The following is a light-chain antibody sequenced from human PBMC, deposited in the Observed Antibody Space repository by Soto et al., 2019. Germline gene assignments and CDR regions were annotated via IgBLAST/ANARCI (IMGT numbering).Light chain of an antibody. CDR3: QQYGSSPPIT. CDR1: QSVSSNY. V-gene: IGKV3-20*01. J-gene: IGKJ5*01. Sequence: EIVLTQSPGTLSLSPGERATLSCRASQSVSSNYLAWYQQKPGQAPRLLIYGASNRATGIPDRFGGSGSGTDLTLTISRLEPEDFAVYYCQQYGSSPPITFGQGTRLEIK. CDR2: GAS.